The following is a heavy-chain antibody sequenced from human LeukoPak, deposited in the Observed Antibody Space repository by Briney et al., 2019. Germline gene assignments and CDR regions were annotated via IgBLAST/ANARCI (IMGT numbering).Heavy chain of an antibody. D-gene: IGHD6-13*01. CDR3: ARVAAACYYGMDV. Sequence: SETLSLTCTVSGGSFSSYYWGWIRQPPGKGLEWIGYIYYSGSTNYNPSLKSRVTISVDTSKNQFSLKLSSVTAADTAVYYCARVAAACYYGMDVWGQGTTVTVSS. CDR2: IYYSGST. V-gene: IGHV4-59*01. J-gene: IGHJ6*02. CDR1: GGSFSSYY.